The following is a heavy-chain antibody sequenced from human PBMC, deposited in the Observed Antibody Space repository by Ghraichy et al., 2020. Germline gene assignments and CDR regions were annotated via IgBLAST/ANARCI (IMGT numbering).Heavy chain of an antibody. CDR1: GGSISSYY. D-gene: IGHD5-12*01. Sequence: SETLSLTCTVSGGSISSYYWSWIRQPPGKRLEWIGYIYYSGSTNYNPSLKSRVTISVDTSKNQFSLKLSSVTAADTAVYYCARDIADIVATIGHYGMDVWGQGTTVTVSS. CDR2: IYYSGST. CDR3: ARDIADIVATIGHYGMDV. J-gene: IGHJ6*02. V-gene: IGHV4-59*01.